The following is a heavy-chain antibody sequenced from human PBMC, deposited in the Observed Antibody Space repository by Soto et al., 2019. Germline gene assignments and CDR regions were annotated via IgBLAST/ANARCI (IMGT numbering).Heavy chain of an antibody. CDR1: GYTFTTYY. CDR3: ARLWGEIGTAFDH. J-gene: IGHJ5*02. CDR2: FNPYTGGT. V-gene: IGHV1-46*04. Sequence: QGQLVQSGAEVKKPGASVKVFCKASGYTFTTYYLHWMRQAQGQGLVVMGMFNPYTGGTGYAHKLQGRVTMTGDTSTSTGYVELSRLRSDDTAVYYCARLWGEIGTAFDHWGQGTLVTVSS. D-gene: IGHD1-1*01.